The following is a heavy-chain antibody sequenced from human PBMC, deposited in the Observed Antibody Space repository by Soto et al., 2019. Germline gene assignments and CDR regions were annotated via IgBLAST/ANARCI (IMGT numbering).Heavy chain of an antibody. CDR1: GGSISSSSYY. CDR2: IYYSGST. J-gene: IGHJ6*02. Sequence: PSETLSLTCTVSGGSISSSSYYWGWIRQPPGKGLEWIGSIYYSGSTYYNPSLKSRVTISVDTSKNQFSLKLSSVTAADTAVYYCARLTPYYYDSSGYPLGGIDVWGQGTTVTVSS. V-gene: IGHV4-39*01. D-gene: IGHD3-22*01. CDR3: ARLTPYYYDSSGYPLGGIDV.